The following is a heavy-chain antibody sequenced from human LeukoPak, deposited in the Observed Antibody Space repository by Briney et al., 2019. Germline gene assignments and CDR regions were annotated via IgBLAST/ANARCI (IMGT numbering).Heavy chain of an antibody. CDR1: GGSFSGYY. V-gene: IGHV4-34*01. CDR2: INHSGSI. CDR3: ARIFKRVGWSREFGWFDP. J-gene: IGHJ5*02. D-gene: IGHD6-19*01. Sequence: SETLSLSCAVSGGSFSGYYWSWIREPPGERLGWIGEINHSGSINYNPSLKSRVTISVDTSKNQFSLKLSSVTAADTAVYYCARIFKRVGWSREFGWFDPWGQGTLVTVSS.